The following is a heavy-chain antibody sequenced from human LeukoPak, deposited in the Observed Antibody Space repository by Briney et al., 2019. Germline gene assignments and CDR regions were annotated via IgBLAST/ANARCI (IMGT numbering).Heavy chain of an antibody. CDR2: IYYSGST. CDR1: GVSISSYY. D-gene: IGHD2-8*01. CDR3: ARVLRPTTFAFDI. J-gene: IGHJ3*02. Sequence: SETLSLTCTVSGVSISSYYWSWIRQPPGKGLEWIGYIYYSGSTYYNPSLKSRVTISVDTSKNQFSLKLSSVTAADTAVYYCARVLRPTTFAFDIWGQGTMVTVSS. V-gene: IGHV4-59*08.